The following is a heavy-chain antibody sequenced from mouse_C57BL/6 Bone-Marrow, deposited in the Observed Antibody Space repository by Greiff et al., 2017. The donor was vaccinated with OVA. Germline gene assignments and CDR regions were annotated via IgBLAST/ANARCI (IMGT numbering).Heavy chain of an antibody. CDR1: GFSLTSYG. D-gene: IGHD1-3*01. CDR3: ARNKDGYWYFDV. J-gene: IGHJ1*03. CDR2: IWSGGST. Sequence: QVQLQQSGPGLVQPSQSLSITCTVSGFSLTSYGVHWVRQSPGKGLEWLGVIWSGGSTDYNAAFISRLSISKDNSKSQVFFKMNSLQADYTAIYYCARNKDGYWYFDVWGTGTTVTVSS. V-gene: IGHV2-2*01.